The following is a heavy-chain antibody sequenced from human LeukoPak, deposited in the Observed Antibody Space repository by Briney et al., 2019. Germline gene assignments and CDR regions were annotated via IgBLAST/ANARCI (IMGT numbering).Heavy chain of an antibody. CDR1: GFTFDNYA. CDR2: IRRFGGTT. V-gene: IGHV3-49*04. J-gene: IGHJ4*02. Sequence: GGSLRLSCAASGFTFDNYAMTWVRQAPGKGLEWVAFIRRFGGTTEYAASVKGRFTISRDDSKSIAYLQMTSLKTEDTAVYYCTRALVYGDYRYYFDYWGQGTLVTVSS. CDR3: TRALVYGDYRYYFDY. D-gene: IGHD4-17*01.